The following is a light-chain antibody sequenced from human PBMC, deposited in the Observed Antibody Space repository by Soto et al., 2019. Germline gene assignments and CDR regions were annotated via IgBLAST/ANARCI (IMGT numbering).Light chain of an antibody. Sequence: EIVLTQSPATLSLSPGERATLSCRASQSVGGFLAWYQQKSGQAPRLLIYDTSKRVTGIPARFSGSGAGTDFTLTVSSLEPEDCAFDHCQHGSNWRPMYAVGQGTKLQIK. J-gene: IGKJ2*01. CDR3: QHGSNWRPMYA. V-gene: IGKV3-11*01. CDR2: DTS. CDR1: QSVGGF.